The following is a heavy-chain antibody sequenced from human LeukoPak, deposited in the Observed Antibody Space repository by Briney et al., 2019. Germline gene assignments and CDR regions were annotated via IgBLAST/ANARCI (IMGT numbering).Heavy chain of an antibody. CDR3: ARRDRYSSGQFDH. CDR2: IYYSGST. V-gene: IGHV4-39*01. CDR1: GGSISTYY. D-gene: IGHD5-18*01. Sequence: PSETLSLTCTVSGGSISTYYWSWIRQPPGKGLEWIGSIYYSGSTDYNPSLKSRVTMSVDTSKSQFFLRVSSVTAADTAVYYCARRDRYSSGQFDHWGQGTLVTVSS. J-gene: IGHJ4*02.